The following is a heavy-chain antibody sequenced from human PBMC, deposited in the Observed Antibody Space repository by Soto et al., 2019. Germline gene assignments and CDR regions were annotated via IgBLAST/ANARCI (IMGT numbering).Heavy chain of an antibody. Sequence: SVKVSCKASGGTFSSYAISWVRQAPGQGLEWMGGIIPIFGTANYAQKFQGRVTITADESTSTAYMELSSLRSEETAVYYCARDHYDFWSGYYLRPTDYYYYYGMDVWGQGTTVTVSS. CDR3: ARDHYDFWSGYYLRPTDYYYYYGMDV. D-gene: IGHD3-3*01. V-gene: IGHV1-69*13. J-gene: IGHJ6*02. CDR1: GGTFSSYA. CDR2: IIPIFGTA.